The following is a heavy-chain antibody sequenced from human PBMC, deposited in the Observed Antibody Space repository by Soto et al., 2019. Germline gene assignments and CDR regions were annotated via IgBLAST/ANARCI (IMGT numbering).Heavy chain of an antibody. CDR2: IYSGGNT. CDR1: GFTVSSNY. D-gene: IGHD2-21*01. J-gene: IGHJ2*01. CDR3: ASERGRRDCCDV. V-gene: IGHV3-53*04. Sequence: ELHLVESGGGLVQPGGSLRLSCAASGFTVSSNYMSWVRQAPGKGLEWVSIIYSGGNTDYEDSVKGRFTISRHNSENTVDHQMNNLSPEDTAMYDCASERGRRDCCDVWGRGTLVTVSS.